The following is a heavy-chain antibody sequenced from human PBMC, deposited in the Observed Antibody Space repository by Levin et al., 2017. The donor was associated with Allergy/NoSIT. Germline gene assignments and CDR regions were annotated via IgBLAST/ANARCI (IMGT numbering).Heavy chain of an antibody. Sequence: GESLKISCAASGFPFSSYSMNWVRQAPGKGLEWVSYISSSSAYIQYADSVKGRFTLTRDDAKNSLHLQMNSLRDEDTAVYYCARDIYHGSGTYYHYFDYWGQGALVTVSS. V-gene: IGHV3-48*02. CDR3: ARDIYHGSGTYYHYFDY. D-gene: IGHD3-10*01. CDR2: ISSSSAYI. J-gene: IGHJ4*02. CDR1: GFPFSSYS.